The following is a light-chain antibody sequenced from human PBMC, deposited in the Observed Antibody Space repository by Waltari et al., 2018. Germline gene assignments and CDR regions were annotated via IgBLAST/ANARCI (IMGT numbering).Light chain of an antibody. CDR1: QSISSN. Sequence: EIVMTQSPVTLSVSPGERATLSCRASQSISSNLAWYQQKPGQPPRLLIYAASSRVTGVPDRFSASGSGTDFTLTITKVEPEDFAVYYCQQYGWAPDTFGGGTQLQIK. CDR3: QQYGWAPDT. J-gene: IGKJ4*01. CDR2: AAS. V-gene: IGKV3-20*01.